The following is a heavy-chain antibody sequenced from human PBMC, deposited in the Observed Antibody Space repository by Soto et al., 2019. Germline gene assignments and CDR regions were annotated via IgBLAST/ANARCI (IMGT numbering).Heavy chain of an antibody. D-gene: IGHD2-8*02. Sequence: PSETLSLTCTLSGDSISSYYWTWIRQPPGKGLEWIGYGHYSGSSKYNPSLKSRVSISVDTSKNQFSLKLSSVTAADTAFYYCSRDLGSVLSDWGQGTLVTV. V-gene: IGHV4-59*01. CDR3: SRDLGSVLSD. CDR2: GHYSGSS. J-gene: IGHJ4*02. CDR1: GDSISSYY.